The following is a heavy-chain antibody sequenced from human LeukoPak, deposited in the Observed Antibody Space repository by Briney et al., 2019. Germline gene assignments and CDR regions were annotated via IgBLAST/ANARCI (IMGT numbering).Heavy chain of an antibody. Sequence: ASVKVSCKASGYTFTGYYMHWVRQAPGQGLEWMGWINPNSGGTNYAQKFQGRVTMTRDTSISTAYMELSRLRSDDTAVYYCARGYCSSTSCSAWWFDPWGQGTLVTVSS. J-gene: IGHJ5*02. D-gene: IGHD2-2*01. CDR3: ARGYCSSTSCSAWWFDP. CDR1: GYTFTGYY. V-gene: IGHV1-2*02. CDR2: INPNSGGT.